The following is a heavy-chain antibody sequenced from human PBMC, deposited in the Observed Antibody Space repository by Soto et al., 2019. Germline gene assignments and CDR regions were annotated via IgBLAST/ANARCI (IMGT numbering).Heavy chain of an antibody. CDR2: ISFDGSKE. Sequence: QVQLVESGGGVVQPGRSLRLSCAASGFSFSAFGMHWVRQAPGKGLEWVAVISFDGSKEYYADPVKGRFTISRDNSKNTLYLQMYSLRAEDTAVYYCAKTITSTSGDSNGRGGLIDYWGQGTLVTVSS. CDR1: GFSFSAFG. J-gene: IGHJ4*02. CDR3: AKTITSTSGDSNGRGGLIDY. D-gene: IGHD3-10*01. V-gene: IGHV3-30*18.